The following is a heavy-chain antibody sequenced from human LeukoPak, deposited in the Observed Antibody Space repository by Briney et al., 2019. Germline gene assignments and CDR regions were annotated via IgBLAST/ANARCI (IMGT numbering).Heavy chain of an antibody. CDR2: IYPGDSDT. J-gene: IGHJ4*02. CDR3: ASLDYDSSGYYYFDY. V-gene: IGHV5-51*01. D-gene: IGHD3-22*01. CDR1: GYSFTSYW. Sequence: GESLKISCKGSGYSFTSYWIGWVRQMPGKGLEWMGIIYPGDSDTRYSPSFQGQVTISADKSISTAYLQWSSLKASDTAMYYCASLDYDSSGYYYFDYWGQGTLVTVSS.